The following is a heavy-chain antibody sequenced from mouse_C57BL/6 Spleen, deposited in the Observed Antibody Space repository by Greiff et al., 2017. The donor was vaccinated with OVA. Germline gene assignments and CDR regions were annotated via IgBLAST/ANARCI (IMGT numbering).Heavy chain of an antibody. CDR1: GYTFTSYW. Sequence: VQLQQPGAELVRPGSSVKLSCKASGYTFTSYWMHWVKQRPIQGLEWIGNIDPSDSETHYNQKFKDKATVTVDKSSSTAYMQLSSLTSEDSAVYYCAITRYYYAMDYWGQGTSVTVSS. CDR2: IDPSDSET. CDR3: AITRYYYAMDY. J-gene: IGHJ4*01. V-gene: IGHV1-52*01.